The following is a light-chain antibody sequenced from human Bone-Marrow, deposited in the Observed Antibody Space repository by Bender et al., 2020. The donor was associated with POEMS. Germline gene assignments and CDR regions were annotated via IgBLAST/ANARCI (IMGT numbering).Light chain of an antibody. CDR3: SSHTRSTTLV. J-gene: IGLJ1*01. V-gene: IGLV2-14*03. Sequence: QSVLTQSPSVSGTPGQRVTISCIGTSSDIGAYNYVAWYQQHPGRLPKLMIYDVIDRPSGVSNRFSGSKSGNTASLTISGLQAEEEADYYCSSHTRSTTLVFGTGTRVTVL. CDR1: SSDIGAYNY. CDR2: DVI.